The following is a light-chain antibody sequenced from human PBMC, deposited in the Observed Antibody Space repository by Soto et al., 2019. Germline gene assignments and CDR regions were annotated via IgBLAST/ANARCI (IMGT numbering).Light chain of an antibody. J-gene: IGLJ2*01. CDR3: GAWDGSLTAVV. CDR2: DND. V-gene: IGLV1-51*01. CDR1: TSNIGNNF. Sequence: QSVLTQPPSVSAAPGEKVIISCSGSTSNIGNNFVSWYQQLPGTAPKLLIYDNDQRPSGIPDRFSGSKSGTSGTLGITGLQTGDEADYYCGAWDGSLTAVVFGGGTKVTVL.